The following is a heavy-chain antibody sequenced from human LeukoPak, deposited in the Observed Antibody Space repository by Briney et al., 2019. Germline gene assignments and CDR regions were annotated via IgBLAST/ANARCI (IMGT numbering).Heavy chain of an antibody. CDR3: ATGVEDIVATITDY. J-gene: IGHJ4*02. V-gene: IGHV4-4*07. D-gene: IGHD5-12*01. Sequence: SETLSLTCTVSGGSISSYYWSWIRQPAGKGLEWIGRIYTSGSTNFNPSLKSRVTMSVDTSKNQFSLKLSSVTAADTAVYYCATGVEDIVATITDYWGQGTLVTVSS. CDR1: GGSISSYY. CDR2: IYTSGST.